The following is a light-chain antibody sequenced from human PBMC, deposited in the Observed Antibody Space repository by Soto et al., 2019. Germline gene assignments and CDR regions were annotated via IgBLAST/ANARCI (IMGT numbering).Light chain of an antibody. CDR2: GAS. Sequence: EILITQSPDTLSVSPGERVTLSCRASQSVSANLAWYQQKPGQAPRLLISGASTRANGIPARFSGSGSGTEFTLTISSLQSEDFASYYCQQRSNWHSITFGQGTRLEIK. CDR1: QSVSAN. J-gene: IGKJ5*01. CDR3: QQRSNWHSIT. V-gene: IGKV3-15*01.